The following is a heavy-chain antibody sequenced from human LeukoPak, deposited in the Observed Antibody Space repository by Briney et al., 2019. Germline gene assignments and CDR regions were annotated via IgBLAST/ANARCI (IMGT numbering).Heavy chain of an antibody. D-gene: IGHD2-21*01. CDR2: ISNSGSTI. CDR3: VKDTGESLVFDI. J-gene: IGHJ3*02. V-gene: IGHV3-48*04. CDR1: GFTFSSYA. Sequence: PGGSLRLSCAASGFTFSSYAMSWVRQAPGKGLEWLSYISNSGSTIYYADSVKGRFTISRDNTKNSLYLQMNSLRAEDTAMYYCVKDTGESLVFDIWGQGTMVTVSS.